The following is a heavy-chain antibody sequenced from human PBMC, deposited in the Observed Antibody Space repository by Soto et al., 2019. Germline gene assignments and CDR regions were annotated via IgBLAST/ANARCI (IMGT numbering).Heavy chain of an antibody. V-gene: IGHV1-24*01. CDR1: GYTVSELS. CDR2: YDVEAGET. Sequence: ASVKVSCKVSGYTVSELSMHWVRQAPGKGFEWMGGYDVEAGETIYAQKFQGRVTMADDTSTETAYMDLSGLRSEDTAVYYCAASPSFWQNYYCGAMDVWGQGTTVTVSS. J-gene: IGHJ6*02. CDR3: AASPSFWQNYYCGAMDV.